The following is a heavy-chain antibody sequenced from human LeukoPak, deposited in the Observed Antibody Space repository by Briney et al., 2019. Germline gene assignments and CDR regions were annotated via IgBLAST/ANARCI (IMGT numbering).Heavy chain of an antibody. CDR1: GGSISSTDYY. J-gene: IGHJ4*02. Sequence: PSQTLSLTCSVSGGSISSTDYYWSWIRQHPGKGLEWIGYIHYSGSTYYNPSLKSRFSISVSTSKNRFSLQLSSVTAADTAVYYCARVIGYDQLDYWGQGTLVTVS. CDR3: ARVIGYDQLDY. V-gene: IGHV4-31*03. CDR2: IHYSGST. D-gene: IGHD5-18*01.